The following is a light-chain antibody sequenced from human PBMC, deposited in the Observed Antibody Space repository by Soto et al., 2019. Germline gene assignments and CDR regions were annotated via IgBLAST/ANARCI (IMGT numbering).Light chain of an antibody. Sequence: SVLTQPASVSGSPGQSITISCTGTSSDIGAYNFVSWDQQHPGKAPKLMLYDVNIRPSGVSNRFYGSKSGKTASLTTSGFQAEDEADYYCTSWPTSTTIIFAGVTKATVL. CDR1: SSDIGAYNF. V-gene: IGLV2-14*03. CDR3: TSWPTSTTII. CDR2: DVN. J-gene: IGLJ2*01.